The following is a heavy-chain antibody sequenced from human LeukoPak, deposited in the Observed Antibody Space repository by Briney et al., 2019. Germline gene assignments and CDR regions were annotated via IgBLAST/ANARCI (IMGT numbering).Heavy chain of an antibody. V-gene: IGHV1-8*01. J-gene: IGHJ4*02. Sequence: ASVTVSCKASGYTFTSYEINWVRQATGQGLEWMGWMNPNSGNTGYAQKFQGRVAMTRNTSISTAYMELSSLRSEDTAVYYCARVAIRAVRGVIGYWGQGTLVTVSS. CDR3: ARVAIRAVRGVIGY. CDR1: GYTFTSYE. CDR2: MNPNSGNT. D-gene: IGHD3-10*01.